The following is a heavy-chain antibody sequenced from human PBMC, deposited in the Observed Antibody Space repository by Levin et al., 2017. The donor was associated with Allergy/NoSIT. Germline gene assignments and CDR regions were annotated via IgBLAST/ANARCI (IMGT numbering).Heavy chain of an antibody. CDR1: GDSVSSNSDA. CDR3: AREYSAGWYS. D-gene: IGHD6-19*01. J-gene: IGHJ4*02. Sequence: SQTLSLTCAISGDSVSSNSDAWNWIRQSPSRGLEWLGRTYYRSRWYNEYALFVKSRITINPDTSKNQFSLQLNSVTPEDTAVYYCAREYSAGWYSWGQGTLVTVSS. CDR2: TYYRSRWYN. V-gene: IGHV6-1*01.